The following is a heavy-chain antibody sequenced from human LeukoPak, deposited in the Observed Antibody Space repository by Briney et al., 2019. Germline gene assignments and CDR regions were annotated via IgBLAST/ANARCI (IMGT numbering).Heavy chain of an antibody. J-gene: IGHJ4*02. CDR3: TTEVLRYFDWLRPDY. Sequence: GGSLRLSCAASGFTFSNAWMSWVRQAPGKGLEWVGRIKSKTGGGTTDYAAPVKGRFTISRDDSKNTLYLQMNSLKTEDTAVYYCTTEVLRYFDWLRPDYWGQGTLVTVSS. CDR2: IKSKTGGGTT. V-gene: IGHV3-15*01. CDR1: GFTFSNAW. D-gene: IGHD3-9*01.